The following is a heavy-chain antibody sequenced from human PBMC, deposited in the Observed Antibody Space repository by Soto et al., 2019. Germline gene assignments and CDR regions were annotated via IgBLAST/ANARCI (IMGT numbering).Heavy chain of an antibody. CDR2: IVVGSGNT. CDR3: AAYLVGYEWEGGNYYYYYMDV. J-gene: IGHJ6*03. D-gene: IGHD5-18*01. V-gene: IGHV1-58*02. CDR1: GFTFNSSA. Sequence: SVKVSCKSCGFTFNSSAMQGVRQARGQRLEWIGWIVVGSGNTNYAQKFQERVTITRDMSTSTAYMELSSLRSEDTAVYYCAAYLVGYEWEGGNYYYYYMDVWGKGTTVTVSS.